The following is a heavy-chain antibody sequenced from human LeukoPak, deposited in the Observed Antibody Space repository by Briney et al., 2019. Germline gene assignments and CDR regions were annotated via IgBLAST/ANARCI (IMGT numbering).Heavy chain of an antibody. CDR3: AREGDREQGLVTEDWFDP. Sequence: ASVKVSCKASGYTFTSYGISWVRQAPGQGLEWMGWISAYNGNTNYAQKLQGRVTMTTDTSTSTAYMELRSLRSDDTAVYYCAREGDREQGLVTEDWFDPGAQGTLVTVSS. J-gene: IGHJ5*02. CDR1: GYTFTSYG. CDR2: ISAYNGNT. D-gene: IGHD6-19*01. V-gene: IGHV1-18*01.